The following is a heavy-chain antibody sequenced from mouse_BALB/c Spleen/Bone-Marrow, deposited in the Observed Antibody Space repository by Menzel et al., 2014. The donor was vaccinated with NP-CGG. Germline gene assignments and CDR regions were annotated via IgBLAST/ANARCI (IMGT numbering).Heavy chain of an antibody. CDR2: ISTYSGNT. D-gene: IGHD1-2*01. Sequence: LLESGPELVRPGVSVKISCKDSGYTFTENAMHWVKQSHAESLEWIGVISTYSGNTYYNQKFKGKATMTVDKSSSTAYMELARLTSEDSAIYCCESTAGTDYDYFAYWGQGTTLTVSS. V-gene: IGHV1-67*01. CDR3: ESTAGTDYDYFAY. J-gene: IGHJ2*01. CDR1: GYTFTENA.